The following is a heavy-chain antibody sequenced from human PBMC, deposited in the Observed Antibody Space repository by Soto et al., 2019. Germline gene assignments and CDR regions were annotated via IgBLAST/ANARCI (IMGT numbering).Heavy chain of an antibody. J-gene: IGHJ4*02. Sequence: GESLKISCKGSGFTFTSYWINWVRQMPGKGLEWMGRVDPKDPYTNYSPSFQGHVTISPDKSVSTAYLKWSSLKASDTAIYYCARHKSGGGSYPFDYWGQGTLVTVSS. CDR1: GFTFTSYW. V-gene: IGHV5-10-1*01. CDR3: ARHKSGGGSYPFDY. CDR2: VDPKDPYT. D-gene: IGHD2-21*01.